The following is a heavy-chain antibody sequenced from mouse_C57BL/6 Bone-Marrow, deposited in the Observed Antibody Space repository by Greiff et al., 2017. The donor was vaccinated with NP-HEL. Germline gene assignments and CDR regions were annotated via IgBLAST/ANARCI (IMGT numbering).Heavy chain of an antibody. CDR1: GFTFSDYY. Sequence: EVKLLESGGGLVQPGGSLKLSCAASGFTFSDYYMYWVRQTPEKRLEWVAYISNGGGSTYYPDTVKGRFTISRDNAKNTLYLQMSRLKSEDTAMDYCARRVTGTGYAMDYWGQGTSVTVSS. D-gene: IGHD4-1*01. CDR3: ARRVTGTGYAMDY. J-gene: IGHJ4*01. V-gene: IGHV5-12*01. CDR2: ISNGGGST.